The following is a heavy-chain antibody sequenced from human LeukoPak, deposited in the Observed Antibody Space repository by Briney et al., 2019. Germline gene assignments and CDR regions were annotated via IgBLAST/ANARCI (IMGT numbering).Heavy chain of an antibody. Sequence: SETLSLTCTVSGGSISSYYWSWIRQPPGKGLEWIGYIYYSGSTNYNPSLKSRVTISVDTSKNQFSLKLSSVTAADTAVYYCARGGGSTGDAFDIWGQGTMVTVYS. J-gene: IGHJ3*02. D-gene: IGHD3-16*01. CDR2: IYYSGST. V-gene: IGHV4-59*08. CDR1: GGSISSYY. CDR3: ARGGGSTGDAFDI.